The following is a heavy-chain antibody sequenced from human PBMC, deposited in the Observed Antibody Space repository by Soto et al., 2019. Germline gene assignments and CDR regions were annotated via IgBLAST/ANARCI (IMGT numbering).Heavy chain of an antibody. D-gene: IGHD3-3*01. CDR1: GGTFSSYA. CDR3: ASAPVLRLLEGLQGTDYYYYGMEV. CDR2: IIPIFGTA. V-gene: IGHV1-69*06. J-gene: IGHJ6*02. Sequence: ASVKVSCKASGGTFSSYAISWVRQAPLQGLEWMVGIIPIFGTANYAQKFQGRVTITADKSTSTAYMELSSLRSEDTAVYYCASAPVLRLLEGLQGTDYYYYGMEVWGQGTTVTVSS.